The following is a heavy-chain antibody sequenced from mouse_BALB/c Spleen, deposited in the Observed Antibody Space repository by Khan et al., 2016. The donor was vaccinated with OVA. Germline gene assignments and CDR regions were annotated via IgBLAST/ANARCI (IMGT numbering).Heavy chain of an antibody. CDR1: GYSITSEYA. J-gene: IGHJ3*01. CDR2: INYSGNT. Sequence: EVQLQESGPGLVKPSQSLSLTCTVTGYSITSEYAWNWIRQFPGNKLEWMGYINYSGNTRFNPSLKSRTSITRDTSKNQFFLLLNSVTTEDTATYYCARKDYYDYDPFPYWGQGTLVTVSA. CDR3: ARKDYYDYDPFPY. V-gene: IGHV3-2*02. D-gene: IGHD2-4*01.